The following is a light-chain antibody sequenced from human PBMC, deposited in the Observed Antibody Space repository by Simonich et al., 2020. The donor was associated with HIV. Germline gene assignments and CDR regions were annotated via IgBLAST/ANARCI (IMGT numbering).Light chain of an antibody. CDR1: SGHSSYA. CDR2: LNSDGSH. CDR3: QTWGTGIRV. V-gene: IGLV4-69*01. J-gene: IGLJ2*01. Sequence: QLVLTQSPSASASRGASVKLTCTLSSGHSSYAIAWHQLQPETGPRYLMKLNSDGSHSKGAGIPDRFSGSSSGAERYLTISSLQSEDEADYYCQTWGTGIRVFGGGTKLTVL.